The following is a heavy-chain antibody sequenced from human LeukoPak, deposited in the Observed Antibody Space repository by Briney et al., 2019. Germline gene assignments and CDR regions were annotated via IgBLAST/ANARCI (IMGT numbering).Heavy chain of an antibody. V-gene: IGHV4-34*01. CDR2: INPSGST. CDR3: AGGEFWSGYYSDDY. Sequence: SETLSLTCAVYGGSFSGYYWSWIRQPPGKGLEWIGEINPSGSTNYNPSLKSRVSMSVDTSKNQFSLNLTPVTAADTAVYYCAGGEFWSGYYSDDYWGQGTLVTVSS. D-gene: IGHD3-3*01. J-gene: IGHJ4*02. CDR1: GGSFSGYY.